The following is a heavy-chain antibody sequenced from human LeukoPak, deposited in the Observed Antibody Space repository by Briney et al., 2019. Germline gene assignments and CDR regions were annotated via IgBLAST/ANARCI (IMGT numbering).Heavy chain of an antibody. CDR1: GFTFSSYD. CDR2: IWYDGSSK. D-gene: IGHD6-13*01. CDR3: ARVHSSSWAYFDN. V-gene: IGHV3-33*01. Sequence: RGSLRLSCAASGFTFSSYDMHWVRQAPAKGLEWVAVIWYDGSSKYYADSVKGRFTISRDNSKNTLYLQMDSLRAEDTAVYYCARVHSSSWAYFDNWGQGTLVTVSS. J-gene: IGHJ4*02.